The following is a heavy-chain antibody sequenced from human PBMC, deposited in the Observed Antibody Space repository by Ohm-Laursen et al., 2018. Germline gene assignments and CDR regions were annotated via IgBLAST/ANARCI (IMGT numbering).Heavy chain of an antibody. Sequence: GSLRLSCSASGFTFISYWMHWVRQTPGKGLEWVSRIKSDGSRITYADFVEGRFIISRDSARNTAYLQMSSLRAEDSAVYYCARGVGYDFYGMDVWGQGTTVTVSS. J-gene: IGHJ6*02. CDR2: IKSDGSRI. CDR3: ARGVGYDFYGMDV. V-gene: IGHV3-74*01. CDR1: GFTFISYW.